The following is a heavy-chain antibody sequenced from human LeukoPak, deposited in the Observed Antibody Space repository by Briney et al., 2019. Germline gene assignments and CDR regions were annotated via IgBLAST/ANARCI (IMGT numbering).Heavy chain of an antibody. Sequence: GGSLRLSCAASGFTFSSYAVHWVRQAPGNGLEWVAVISYVGNNQYYADSVKGRFTISRDNSKNTLYLQMNSLRAEDTAVYYCARGGSDEYYFDYWGQGTLVTVSS. D-gene: IGHD3-10*01. V-gene: IGHV3-30-3*01. CDR2: ISYVGNNQ. CDR1: GFTFSSYA. J-gene: IGHJ4*02. CDR3: ARGGSDEYYFDY.